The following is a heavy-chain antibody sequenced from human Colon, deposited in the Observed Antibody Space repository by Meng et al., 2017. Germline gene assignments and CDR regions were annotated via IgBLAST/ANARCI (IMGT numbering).Heavy chain of an antibody. CDR1: GGSISSCNW. J-gene: IGHJ4*02. CDR3: ASFPPPGKQWLVTDY. D-gene: IGHD6-19*01. Sequence: VRLRESAPGLWKPSGTLSLTWAVLGGSISSCNWWSWVRQPPGKGLEWIGEIYHSGSTNYNPSLKSRVTISVDKSKNQFSLKLSSVTAADTAVYYCASFPPPGKQWLVTDYWGQGTLVTVSS. CDR2: IYHSGST. V-gene: IGHV4-4*02.